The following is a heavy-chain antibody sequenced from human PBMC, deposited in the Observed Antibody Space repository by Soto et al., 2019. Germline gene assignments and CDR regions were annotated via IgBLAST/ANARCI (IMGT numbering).Heavy chain of an antibody. D-gene: IGHD2-8*01. J-gene: IGHJ4*02. CDR2: ISGGGDTT. V-gene: IGHV3-23*01. CDR1: GFTFSSYS. CDR3: AKLRDFVVLPAGILDY. Sequence: GGSLRLCCAASGFTFSSYSMNWVRQAPGKGLEWVSVISGGGDTTYYTPSVKGRFTISRDDFRNTLYLQMNSLRTEDTAIYYCAKLRDFVVLPAGILDYWGPGTLVTVSS.